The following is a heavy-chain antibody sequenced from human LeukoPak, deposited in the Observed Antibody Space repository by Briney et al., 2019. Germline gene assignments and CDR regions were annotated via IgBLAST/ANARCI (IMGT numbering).Heavy chain of an antibody. CDR2: IRQDGNDK. CDR1: GFTLSSYW. V-gene: IGHV3-7*01. CDR3: ARYATSSGSRWLEP. Sequence: PGGSLRLSCAASGFTLSSYWMSWVRQAPGKGLEWVAHIRQDGNDKYYVDSVKGRFTISRDNTKNSLCLQMNSLRAEDTAVYYCARYATSSGSRWLEPWGQGTLVTVSS. D-gene: IGHD6-19*01. J-gene: IGHJ5*02.